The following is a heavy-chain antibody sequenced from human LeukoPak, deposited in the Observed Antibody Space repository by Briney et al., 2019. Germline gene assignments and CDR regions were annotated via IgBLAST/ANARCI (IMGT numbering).Heavy chain of an antibody. D-gene: IGHD5-18*01. J-gene: IGHJ4*02. CDR2: LYYSGNT. CDR1: GGSITSNSYY. CDR3: ARPYSYGFIQYFDY. Sequence: SETLSLTCTVSGGSITSNSYYWGWIRQPPGKGLEWIGTLYYSGNTYYNPSLKSRVTISVDTSKNQFSLKLNSVTAADTAVYYCARPYSYGFIQYFDYWGQGTLVTVSS. V-gene: IGHV4-39*01.